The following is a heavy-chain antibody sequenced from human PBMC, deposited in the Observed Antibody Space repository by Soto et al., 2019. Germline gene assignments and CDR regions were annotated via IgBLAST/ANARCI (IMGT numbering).Heavy chain of an antibody. CDR1: GLTLSSYD. Sequence: EVQLVESGGGLVQPGGSLRLSCAASGLTLSSYDMHWVRQATGKGLEWVSAIGTAGDTYYPGSVKGRFTISRENAKNSLYLQMNSLRAGDTDVYYCAKADRSGFYPFWGQGTQVTVSS. CDR2: IGTAGDT. D-gene: IGHD3-22*01. V-gene: IGHV3-13*01. CDR3: AKADRSGFYPF. J-gene: IGHJ4*02.